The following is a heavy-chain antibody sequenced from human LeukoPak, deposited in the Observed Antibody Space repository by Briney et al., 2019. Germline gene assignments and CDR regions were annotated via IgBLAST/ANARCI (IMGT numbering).Heavy chain of an antibody. J-gene: IGHJ5*02. CDR1: GSTFTGHY. CDR2: INPNSGGT. D-gene: IGHD2-2*01. CDR3: AREDIVVVPAADFDP. Sequence: ASVKVSCKPSGSTFTGHYMHWVRQAPGQGLEWMGWINPNSGGTNYAQKFQGRVTMTRDTSISTAYMELSRLRSDDTAVYYYAREDIVVVPAADFDPWGQGTLVTVSS. V-gene: IGHV1-2*02.